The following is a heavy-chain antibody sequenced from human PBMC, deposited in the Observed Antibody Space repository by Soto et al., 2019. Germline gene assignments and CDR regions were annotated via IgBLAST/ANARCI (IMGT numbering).Heavy chain of an antibody. CDR3: TRTISALPGDDY. CDR1: GFTFSSYW. CDR2: IKQDGSEK. D-gene: IGHD6-6*01. V-gene: IGHV3-7*01. J-gene: IGHJ4*02. Sequence: GGSLRLSCAASGFTFSSYWMGWVRQAPGKGLEWLANIKQDGSEKYYVDSVKGRFTISRDNAKNSLYLQMNSLRAEDTAVYFCTRTISALPGDDYWGQGTLVTVSS.